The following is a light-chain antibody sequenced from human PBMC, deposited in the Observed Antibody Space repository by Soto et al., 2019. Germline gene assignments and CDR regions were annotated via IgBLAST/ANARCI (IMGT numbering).Light chain of an antibody. Sequence: ASQGISSYLAWYQQKPGKAPKLLIYAASTLQSGVPSRFSGSGSGTDFTLTIRCLQSEDFASYYCLQGYSSPGTFGRGTKVDIK. CDR3: LQGYSSPGT. CDR1: QGISSY. V-gene: IGKV1-8*01. CDR2: AAS. J-gene: IGKJ1*01.